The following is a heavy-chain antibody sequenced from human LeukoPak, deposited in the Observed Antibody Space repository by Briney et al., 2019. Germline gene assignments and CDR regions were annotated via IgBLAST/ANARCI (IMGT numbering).Heavy chain of an antibody. J-gene: IGHJ3*02. CDR1: GVSISSGSNY. D-gene: IGHD3-10*01. CDR2: IYSSGST. V-gene: IGHV4-39*07. CDR3: TRSDGYGLVGI. Sequence: PSETLSLTCRVSGVSISSGSNYWGWIRQPPGKTLEWIGNIYSSGSTYYNSSLKSRVIILIDTAKNHFSLNLSSVTAADTAVYYCTRSDGYGLVGIWGQGTMVTVSS.